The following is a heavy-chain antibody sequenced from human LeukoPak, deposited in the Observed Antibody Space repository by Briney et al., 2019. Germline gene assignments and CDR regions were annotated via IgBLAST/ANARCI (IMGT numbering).Heavy chain of an antibody. D-gene: IGHD7-27*01. Sequence: SETLSLTCTVSGGSISGSSYYWSWIRQPPGKGLEWIGYIYYSGSTNYNPSLKSRVTISVDTSKNQFSLKLSSVTAADTAVYYCATELGSNAFDIWGQGTMVTVSS. CDR1: GGSISGSSYY. V-gene: IGHV4-61*01. CDR2: IYYSGST. CDR3: ATELGSNAFDI. J-gene: IGHJ3*02.